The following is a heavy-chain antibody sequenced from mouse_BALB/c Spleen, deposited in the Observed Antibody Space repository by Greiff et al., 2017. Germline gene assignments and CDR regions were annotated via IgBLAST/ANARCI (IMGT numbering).Heavy chain of an antibody. J-gene: IGHJ3*01. CDR1: GFTFSSYT. CDR3: TRGGLSYGNSAWFAY. Sequence: EVKLVESGGGLVKPGGSLKLSCAASGFTFSSYTMSWVRQTPEKRLEWAATISSGGSYTYYPDSVKGRFTISRDNAKNTLYLQMSSLKSEDTAMYYCTRGGLSYGNSAWFAYWGQGTLVTVSA. V-gene: IGHV5-6-4*01. D-gene: IGHD2-10*02. CDR2: ISSGGSYT.